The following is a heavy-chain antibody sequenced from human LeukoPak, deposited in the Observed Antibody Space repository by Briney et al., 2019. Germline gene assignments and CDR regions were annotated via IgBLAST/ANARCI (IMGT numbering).Heavy chain of an antibody. CDR2: INYSGSS. V-gene: IGHV4-59*01. CDR3: GRRTYYDTLTGYNYWYFDL. D-gene: IGHD3-9*01. J-gene: IGHJ2*01. CDR1: GGSISSYF. Sequence: PSETLSLTCTVSGGSISSYFWSWIRQPPGKGLEWIGYINYSGSSDYNPSLKSRVTFSVGTSKNQFSLRLSSVTAADTAVYYCGRRTYYDTLTGYNYWYFDLWGRGTLVTVSS.